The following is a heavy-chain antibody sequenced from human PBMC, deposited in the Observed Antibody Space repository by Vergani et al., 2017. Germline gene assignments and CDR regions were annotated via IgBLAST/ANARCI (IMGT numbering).Heavy chain of an antibody. V-gene: IGHV1-2*02. CDR1: GYTFTGYY. Sequence: QVQLVQSGAEVKKPGASVKVSCKASGYTFTGYYMHWVRQAPGQGLEWMGWISPNSGGTNYAQKFQGRVTMTRDTSISTAYMELSRLRSDDTAVYYCARGRITMVRGVNRDAFDIWGQGTMVTVSS. CDR2: ISPNSGGT. D-gene: IGHD3-10*01. CDR3: ARGRITMVRGVNRDAFDI. J-gene: IGHJ3*02.